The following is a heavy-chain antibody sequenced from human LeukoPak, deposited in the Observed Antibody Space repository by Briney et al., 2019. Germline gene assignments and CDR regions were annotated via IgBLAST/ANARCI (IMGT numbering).Heavy chain of an antibody. CDR3: ARGGNVLMVYATKKYFDY. CDR2: IYYSGRT. V-gene: IGHV4-39*07. CDR1: GGAISSSTYY. J-gene: IGHJ4*02. D-gene: IGHD2-8*01. Sequence: PSETLSLTCTLSGGAISSSTYYWGWIRQPPGKGLELIGSIYYSGRTYYSPSLKSRVTISVDTSKNQCSLKLSSVTAADTAVYYCARGGNVLMVYATKKYFDYWGQGTLVTVSS.